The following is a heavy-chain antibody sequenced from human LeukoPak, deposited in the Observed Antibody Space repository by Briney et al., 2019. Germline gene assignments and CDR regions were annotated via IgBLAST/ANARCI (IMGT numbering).Heavy chain of an antibody. Sequence: PSETLSLTCAVYGGSFSGYYWSWIRQPQGKGLEWIGEINHSGSTNYNPSLKSRVTISVDTSKNQFSLKLSSVTAADTAVYYCARRGPYDSSGYYWDYWGQGTLVTLSS. D-gene: IGHD3-22*01. CDR2: INHSGST. CDR1: GGSFSGYY. J-gene: IGHJ4*02. V-gene: IGHV4-34*01. CDR3: ARRGPYDSSGYYWDY.